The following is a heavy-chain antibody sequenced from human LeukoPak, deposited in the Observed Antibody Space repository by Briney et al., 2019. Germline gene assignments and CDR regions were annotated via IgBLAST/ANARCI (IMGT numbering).Heavy chain of an antibody. CDR2: IWYDGSNK. V-gene: IGHV3-33*01. J-gene: IGHJ6*02. D-gene: IGHD6-19*01. Sequence: GGSLRLSCAASGFTFSSYGMHWVRQAPGKGLEWVAVIWYDGSNKYYADSVKGRFTTSRDNSKNTLYLQMNSLRAEDTAVYYCARDDSSGWYFRGSYYGMDVWGQGTTVTVSS. CDR1: GFTFSSYG. CDR3: ARDDSSGWYFRGSYYGMDV.